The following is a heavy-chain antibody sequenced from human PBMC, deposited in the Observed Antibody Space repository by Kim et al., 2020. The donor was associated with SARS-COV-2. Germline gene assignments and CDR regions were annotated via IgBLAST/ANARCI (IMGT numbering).Heavy chain of an antibody. J-gene: IGHJ4*02. Sequence: DSVKGRFTISRDNSKNTLYLQMNSLRAEDTAVYYCARDARYRVGATTVDYWGQGTLVTVSS. CDR3: ARDARYRVGATTVDY. D-gene: IGHD1-26*01. V-gene: IGHV3-30*01.